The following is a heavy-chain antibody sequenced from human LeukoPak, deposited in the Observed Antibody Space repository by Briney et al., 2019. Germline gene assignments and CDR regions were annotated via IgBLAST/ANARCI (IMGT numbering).Heavy chain of an antibody. CDR1: RFTFSTYG. D-gene: IGHD3-10*01. CDR2: IRYDGSNK. V-gene: IGHV3-30*02. CDR3: ARIRGVITGPFDY. J-gene: IGHJ4*02. Sequence: GGSLRLSCAASRFTFSTYGMHWVRQAPGKGLEWVAFIRYDGSNKYYADSVKGRFTISRDNSKNTLYLQMNSLRAEDTAVYYCARIRGVITGPFDYWGQGTLVTVSS.